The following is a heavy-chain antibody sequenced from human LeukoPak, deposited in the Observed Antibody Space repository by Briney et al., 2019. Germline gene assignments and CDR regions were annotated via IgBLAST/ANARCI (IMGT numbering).Heavy chain of an antibody. CDR3: ARHRGYDLFDY. Sequence: SETLSLTCTVSGDSISSYWWSWIRQSPGKGLEWIGYIHYSGSTKYNPSFKSRVTISVDTSKNQFSLKVSSVTAADTAVYYCARHRGYDLFDYWGLGTLVTVSS. J-gene: IGHJ4*02. CDR1: GDSISSYW. CDR2: IHYSGST. D-gene: IGHD5-12*01. V-gene: IGHV4-59*08.